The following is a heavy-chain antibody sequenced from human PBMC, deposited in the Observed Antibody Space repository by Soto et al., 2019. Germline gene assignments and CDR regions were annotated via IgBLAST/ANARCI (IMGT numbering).Heavy chain of an antibody. J-gene: IGHJ4*02. CDR1: GFRFISYS. D-gene: IGHD3-22*01. V-gene: IGHV3-23*01. CDR3: ATMNGYFEY. CDR2: ITATGDRT. Sequence: WGSLRLSCADSGFRFISYSMSWVRQTPGKGLEWVAAITATGDRTYYADSVTGRFTISRDNSKKTHYLQMTSLRAEDTAMYYCATMNGYFEYWGQGTPVTVS.